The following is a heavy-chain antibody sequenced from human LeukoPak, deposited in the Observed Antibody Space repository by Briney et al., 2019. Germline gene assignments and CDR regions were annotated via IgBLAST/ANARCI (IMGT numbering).Heavy chain of an antibody. J-gene: IGHJ4*02. CDR1: GFTFSSYG. CDR3: AKTYYDFWSGYYDY. V-gene: IGHV3-30*18. D-gene: IGHD3-3*01. Sequence: GRSLRLSCAASGFTFSSYGMHWVRQAPGKGLEWVAVISYDGSNKYYADSVKGRFTISRDNSKNTLYLQMNSPRAEDTAVYYCAKTYYDFWSGYYDYWGQGTLVTVSS. CDR2: ISYDGSNK.